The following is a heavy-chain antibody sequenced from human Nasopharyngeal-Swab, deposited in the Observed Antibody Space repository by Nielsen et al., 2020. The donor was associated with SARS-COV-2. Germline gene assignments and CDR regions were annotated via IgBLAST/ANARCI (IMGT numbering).Heavy chain of an antibody. V-gene: IGHV3-66*01. CDR1: GFTVSSNY. D-gene: IGHD1-1*01. CDR2: IYSGGST. CDR3: ARDGTGTTRKNGWFDP. J-gene: IGHJ5*02. Sequence: GESLKISCAASGFTVSSNYMNWVRQAPGKGLEWVSVIYSGGSTYYADSVKGRFTISRDNSKNTLYLQMNSLRAEDTAVYYCARDGTGTTRKNGWFDPWGQGTLVTVSS.